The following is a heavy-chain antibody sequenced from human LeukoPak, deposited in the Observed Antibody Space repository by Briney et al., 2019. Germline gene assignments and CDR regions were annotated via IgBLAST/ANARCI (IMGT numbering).Heavy chain of an antibody. CDR2: INHGGTT. CDR3: ARGEGTLAGRRWPYSFCYYVDV. V-gene: IGHV4-34*01. J-gene: IGHJ6*03. Sequence: SETLSLTCVVYGGSFSDYYWTWVRQPPGKGLEWIGEINHGGTTKYNPSLKSRVTISIHTSNNQFSLKLNSVTAADTAVYYCARGEGTLAGRRWPYSFCYYVDVWGKGTTVTVSS. CDR1: GGSFSDYY. D-gene: IGHD6-19*01.